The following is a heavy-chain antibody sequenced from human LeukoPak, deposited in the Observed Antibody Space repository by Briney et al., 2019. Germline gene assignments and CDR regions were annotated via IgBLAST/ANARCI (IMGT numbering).Heavy chain of an antibody. CDR1: GGSIISYY. D-gene: IGHD2-15*01. Sequence: SATLSLTCTVSGGSIISYYWSWIRQPPGKGLEWIGYIYYSGNTNYNPSLKSRVTISVDTSKNQFSLKLNSVTAADTAVYYCARGRYCSGGSCYLVYWGQGTLVTVSS. J-gene: IGHJ4*02. CDR3: ARGRYCSGGSCYLVY. CDR2: IYYSGNT. V-gene: IGHV4-59*01.